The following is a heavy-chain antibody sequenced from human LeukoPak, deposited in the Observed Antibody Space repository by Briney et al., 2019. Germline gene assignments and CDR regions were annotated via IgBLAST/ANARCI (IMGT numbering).Heavy chain of an antibody. D-gene: IGHD6-25*01. CDR3: ARDASGFYLYYYMDV. V-gene: IGHV3-21*01. CDR1: GFTFSDYS. Sequence: GGSLRLSCTPSGFTFSDYSMNWVRQAPGKGLEWVSSISTSSTYTFYTDSVKGRSTISRDNRKNSLYLQMSSLTAEDTAVYYCARDASGFYLYYYMDVWGKGTTVTVSS. J-gene: IGHJ6*03. CDR2: ISTSSTYT.